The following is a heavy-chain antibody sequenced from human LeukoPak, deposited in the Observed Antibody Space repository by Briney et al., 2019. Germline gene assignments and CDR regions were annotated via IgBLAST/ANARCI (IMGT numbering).Heavy chain of an antibody. CDR1: GYTFTGYY. D-gene: IGHD1-26*01. J-gene: IGHJ4*02. CDR2: ISPDSGGT. Sequence: ASVKVSCKASGYTFTGYYMHWVRQAPGQGLEWMGWISPDSGGTHYAQHFQGRVTMTRDTSISTAYMELSRLRPDDTAVYYCATLSTIVGGSYFDYWGQGTLVTVSS. V-gene: IGHV1-2*02. CDR3: ATLSTIVGGSYFDY.